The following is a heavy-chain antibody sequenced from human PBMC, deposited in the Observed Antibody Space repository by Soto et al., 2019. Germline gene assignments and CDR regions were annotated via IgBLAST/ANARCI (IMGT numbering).Heavy chain of an antibody. Sequence: ASVKVSCKASGYTFASYARHWVRQAPGQRLEWMGWINAGNGNTKYSQKFQGRVTITRDTSASTAYMELSSLRSEDTAVYYCARTYYDILTGPGGYYYGMDVWGQGTTVTVSS. CDR3: ARTYYDILTGPGGYYYGMDV. V-gene: IGHV1-3*01. J-gene: IGHJ6*02. CDR2: INAGNGNT. CDR1: GYTFASYA. D-gene: IGHD3-9*01.